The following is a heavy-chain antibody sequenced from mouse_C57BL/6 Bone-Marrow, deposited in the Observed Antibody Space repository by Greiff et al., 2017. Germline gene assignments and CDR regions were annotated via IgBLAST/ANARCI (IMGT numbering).Heavy chain of an antibody. Sequence: VQLQQPGAELVKPGASVKLSCKASGYTFTSYWMHWVKQRPGQGLEWIGMIHPNSGSTNYNETFKSKATLTVDKSSSTAYMQLSSLTSEDSAVYYCASAYDGSFVDYWGQGTTLTVSS. V-gene: IGHV1-64*01. CDR1: GYTFTSYW. D-gene: IGHD1-1*01. J-gene: IGHJ2*01. CDR2: IHPNSGST. CDR3: ASAYDGSFVDY.